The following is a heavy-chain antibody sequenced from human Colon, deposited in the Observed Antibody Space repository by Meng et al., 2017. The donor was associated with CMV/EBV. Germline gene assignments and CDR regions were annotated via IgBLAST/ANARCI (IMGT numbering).Heavy chain of an antibody. V-gene: IGHV3-23*01. CDR2: IGADGADT. CDR1: GFTFSSYS. J-gene: IGHJ4*02. D-gene: IGHD2-8*01. CDR3: AKKTIVYTISGPGNFYDS. Sequence: GESLKISCGGSGFTFSSYSMNWVRQAPGKGLEWVSGIGADGADTYYADSVKGRFTISRDNSKSTVYLQMNSLKAEDTAVYHCAKKTIVYTISGPGNFYDSWGQGTVVTVSS.